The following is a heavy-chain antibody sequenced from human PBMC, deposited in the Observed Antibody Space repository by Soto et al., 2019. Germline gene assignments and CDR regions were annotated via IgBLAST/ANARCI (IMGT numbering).Heavy chain of an antibody. CDR1: GGTFSSYA. D-gene: IGHD2-8*01. Sequence: SVKVSCKASGGTFSSYAISWVRQAPGQGLEWMGGIIPIFGTANYAQKFQGRVTITADESTSTAYMELSSLRSEDTAVYYCARDRDAYCSKGVCSGPYFDYWGRGTLVTVSS. J-gene: IGHJ4*02. CDR3: ARDRDAYCSKGVCSGPYFDY. CDR2: IIPIFGTA. V-gene: IGHV1-69*13.